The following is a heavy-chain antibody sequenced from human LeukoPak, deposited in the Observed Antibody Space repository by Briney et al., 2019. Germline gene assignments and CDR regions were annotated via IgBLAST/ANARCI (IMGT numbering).Heavy chain of an antibody. J-gene: IGHJ4*02. V-gene: IGHV4-34*01. Sequence: GSLRLSCAASGFTFSSYAMSWIRQPPGKGLEWIGEINHSGSTNYNPSLKSRVIISVDRTKNQFSLKLSSVTAADTAVYYCARGSYDSSGYYYFDWGQGTLVTVSS. CDR2: INHSGST. CDR3: ARGSYDSSGYYYFD. CDR1: GFTFSSYA. D-gene: IGHD3-22*01.